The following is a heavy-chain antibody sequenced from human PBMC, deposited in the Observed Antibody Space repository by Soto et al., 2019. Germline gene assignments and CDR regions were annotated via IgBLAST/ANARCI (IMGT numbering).Heavy chain of an antibody. J-gene: IGHJ4*02. CDR1: GFTFSSSA. CDR3: AKDLDDYSSAIDF. V-gene: IGHV3-23*01. D-gene: IGHD4-4*01. Sequence: PGGSLRLSCAASGFTFSSSAMSWVRQAPGKGLEWVSGISGSGGSGRGFYADPVKGRFTISRDNSKNTLYLEMNSLRAEDTAVYYCAKDLDDYSSAIDFWGQGTLVTVSS. CDR2: ISGSGGSGRG.